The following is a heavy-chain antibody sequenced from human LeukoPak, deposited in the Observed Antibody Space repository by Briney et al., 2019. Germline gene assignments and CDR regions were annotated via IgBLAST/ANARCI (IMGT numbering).Heavy chain of an antibody. CDR3: AKDEATSGGGLAS. CDR2: MHTGGTT. Sequence: GGSLRLSCAASGFTVSGTHMSWVRQAPGKGLGWVSAMHTGGTTYYADSVKGRFTISRDNSRNTLFLHMSSLRADDTAVYYCAKDEATSGGGLASWGQGTLVTVSS. D-gene: IGHD3-16*01. V-gene: IGHV3-66*01. J-gene: IGHJ4*02. CDR1: GFTVSGTH.